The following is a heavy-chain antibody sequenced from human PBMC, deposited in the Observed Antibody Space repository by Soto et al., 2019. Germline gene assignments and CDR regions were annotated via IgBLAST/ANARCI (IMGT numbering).Heavy chain of an antibody. CDR3: AKSPGMYYYDSSGYYHYDY. D-gene: IGHD3-22*01. CDR2: ISYGGINT. V-gene: IGHV3-30*02. Sequence: PGGSLRLSCVASGFTFSSYGMHWVRQAPGKGLEWVAIISYGGINTYYADSVKGRFTISRDNSKNTLYLQMNSLRAEDTAVYYCAKSPGMYYYDSSGYYHYDYWGQGTLVTVSS. J-gene: IGHJ4*02. CDR1: GFTFSSYG.